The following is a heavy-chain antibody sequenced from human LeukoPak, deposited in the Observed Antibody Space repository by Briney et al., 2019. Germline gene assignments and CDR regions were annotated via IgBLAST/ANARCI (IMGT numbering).Heavy chain of an antibody. D-gene: IGHD3-10*01. CDR3: ARENGRQIISPYFDH. CDR1: GFTFSSYW. CDR2: IKQDGSEK. J-gene: IGHJ4*02. Sequence: PGGSLRLSCAASGFTFSSYWMSWVRQAPGKGLEWVANIKQDGSEKYYVDFVKGRFTISRDNAKNSLYLQMNSLRAEDTAVYYCARENGRQIISPYFDHWGQGTLVTVSS. V-gene: IGHV3-7*01.